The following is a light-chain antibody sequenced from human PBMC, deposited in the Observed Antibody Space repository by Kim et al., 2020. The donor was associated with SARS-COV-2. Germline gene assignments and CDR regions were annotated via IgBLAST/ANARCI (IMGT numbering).Light chain of an antibody. CDR1: SGNIASNF. V-gene: IGLV6-57*01. Sequence: KTVTISCTPDSGNIASNFVQWFQQRPGSSPTTVIFEDDQRPSGVPDRFSGSVDVSSNSASLTISGLKTEDEADYYCQSYDSSTWVFGGGTQLTVL. CDR3: QSYDSSTWV. CDR2: EDD. J-gene: IGLJ3*02.